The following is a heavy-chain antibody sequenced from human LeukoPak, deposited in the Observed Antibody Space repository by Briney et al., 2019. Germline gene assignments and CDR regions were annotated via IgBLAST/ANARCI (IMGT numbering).Heavy chain of an antibody. CDR2: LYCGGST. Sequence: SEILSLTCSVSGGSISTSCDYWGWIRQPPGKGLEWIGSLYCGGSTYYSPSLKSRVTISVDTSKNQFSLKLSSVTAADTAVYYCARGGYDFWSGSRFDPWGQGTLVTVSS. V-gene: IGHV4-39*07. J-gene: IGHJ5*02. CDR1: GGSISTSCDY. D-gene: IGHD3-3*01. CDR3: ARGGYDFWSGSRFDP.